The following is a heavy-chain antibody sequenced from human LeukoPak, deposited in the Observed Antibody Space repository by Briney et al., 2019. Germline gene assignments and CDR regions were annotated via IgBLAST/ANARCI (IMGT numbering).Heavy chain of an antibody. J-gene: IGHJ4*02. CDR2: IAVSSRAT. V-gene: IGHV3-23*01. CDR3: AKDRNSGSAEFFDS. CDR1: GFTFNNYA. Sequence: GGSLRLSCAASGFTFNNYAMSWVRQAPGKGLEWVSHIAVSSRATYYADLVKGRFTIIRDNSKNTVYLEMNSLRVEDTAVYYCAKDRNSGSAEFFDSWGQGGLVTVSS. D-gene: IGHD3-10*01.